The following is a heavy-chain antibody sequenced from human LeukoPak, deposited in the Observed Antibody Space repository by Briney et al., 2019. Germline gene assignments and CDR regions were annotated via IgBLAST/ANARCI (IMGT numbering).Heavy chain of an antibody. CDR1: GYTFTGYY. CDR2: INSYNGDT. D-gene: IGHD3-9*01. V-gene: IGHV1-18*04. CDR3: AKDFDYVVDY. J-gene: IGHJ4*02. Sequence: ASVKVSCKASGYTFTGYYMHWVRQAPGQGLEWMAWINSYNGDTHYAQKFQGRVTMITDTSTSTAFLELRSLKSDDTALYYCAKDFDYVVDYWGQGTLVTVSS.